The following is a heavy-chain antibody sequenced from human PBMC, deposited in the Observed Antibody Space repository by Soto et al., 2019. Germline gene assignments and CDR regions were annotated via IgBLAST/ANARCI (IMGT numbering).Heavy chain of an antibody. V-gene: IGHV5-10-1*01. CDR3: ARRLSGPKEEYNAYYFDGLDV. D-gene: IGHD1-1*01. CDR2: IDPNDYYS. J-gene: IGHJ6*02. CDR1: GYRFSHHW. Sequence: GDVLKLSCQASGYRFSHHWSTWVRQMPGKGLEWMGTIDPNDYYSNNSPSFQGHVTISADTSINTAYLHWSSLKASDTAIYYCARRLSGPKEEYNAYYFDGLDVWGQGTTVT.